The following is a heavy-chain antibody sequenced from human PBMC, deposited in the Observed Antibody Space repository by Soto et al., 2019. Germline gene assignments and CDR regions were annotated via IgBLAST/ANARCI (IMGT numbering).Heavy chain of an antibody. CDR1: GYTFTSYG. Sequence: QVQLVQSGAEVKKPGASVKVSCKASGYTFTSYGISRVRQAPGQGLEWMGWISAYNGNTNYAQKLQGRVTMTTDTSTSTAYMELRSLRSDDTAVYYCARDTPTGYDFWSGPGNWFDPWGQGTLVTVSS. V-gene: IGHV1-18*01. CDR2: ISAYNGNT. D-gene: IGHD3-3*01. CDR3: ARDTPTGYDFWSGPGNWFDP. J-gene: IGHJ5*02.